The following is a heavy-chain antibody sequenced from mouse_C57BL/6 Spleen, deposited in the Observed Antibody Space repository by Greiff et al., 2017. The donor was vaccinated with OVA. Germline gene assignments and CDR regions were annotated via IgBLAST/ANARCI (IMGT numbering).Heavy chain of an antibody. CDR1: GFTFSSYA. Sequence: EVKVVESGGGLVKPGGSLKLSCAASGFTFSSYAMSWVRQTPEKRLEWVATISDGGSYTYYPDNVKGRFTISRDNAKNNLYLQMSHLKSEDTAMYYCARVAYYSNYFDYWGQGTTLTVSS. CDR2: ISDGGSYT. CDR3: ARVAYYSNYFDY. J-gene: IGHJ2*01. D-gene: IGHD2-5*01. V-gene: IGHV5-4*03.